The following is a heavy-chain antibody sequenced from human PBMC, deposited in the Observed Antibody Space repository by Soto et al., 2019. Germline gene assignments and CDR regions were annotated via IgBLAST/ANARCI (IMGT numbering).Heavy chain of an antibody. CDR2: ISAYNDHT. CDR1: GYIMTTYG. Sequence: QVQLVQSGTEVKKPGASVKVSCKASGYIMTTYGVSWVRQAPGQGLEWVGWISAYNDHTNYAQKFQGRVTMTTDTSTSTAYMELRSLRSDDTAVYYCARGTYLDSWGQGTLVTVSS. CDR3: ARGTYLDS. J-gene: IGHJ4*02. V-gene: IGHV1-18*01. D-gene: IGHD1-1*01.